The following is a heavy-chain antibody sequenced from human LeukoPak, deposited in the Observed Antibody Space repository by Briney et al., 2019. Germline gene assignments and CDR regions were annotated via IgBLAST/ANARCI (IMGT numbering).Heavy chain of an antibody. V-gene: IGHV3-7*01. D-gene: IGHD3-3*01. J-gene: IGHJ4*02. CDR2: IKQDGSEK. Sequence: GGSLRLSCTASGFTFSSYWMSWVRQAPGKGLEWVANIKQDGSEKYYVDSVKGRFTISRDNAKNSLYLQMNSLRAEDTAVYSCASLIFGVAYFDYWGQGTLVTVSS. CDR3: ASLIFGVAYFDY. CDR1: GFTFSSYW.